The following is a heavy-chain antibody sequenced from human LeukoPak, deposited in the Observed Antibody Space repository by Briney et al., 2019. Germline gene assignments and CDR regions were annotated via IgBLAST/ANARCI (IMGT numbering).Heavy chain of an antibody. CDR1: GFTVSSNN. V-gene: IGHV3-23*01. D-gene: IGHD4-17*01. J-gene: IGHJ4*02. CDR2: ISGTGGST. CDR3: AKDKYGALDY. Sequence: GGSLRLSCAASGFTVSSNNMSWVRQAPGKGLEWVSTISGTGGSTYYADSVGGRFTISRDNSKNTLYLQMNSLRAEDTAVYYCAKDKYGALDYWGQGTLVTVSS.